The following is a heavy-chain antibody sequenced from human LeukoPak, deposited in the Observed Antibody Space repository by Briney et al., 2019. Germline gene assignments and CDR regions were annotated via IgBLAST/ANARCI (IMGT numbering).Heavy chain of an antibody. CDR3: AREPCSSTSCYYNWFDP. D-gene: IGHD2-2*01. Sequence: SETLSLTCNVSGGSISSGGYYWSWIRQHPGKGLEWIGYIYYSGSTYYNPSLKSRVTISVDTSKNQFSLKLSSVTAADTAVYYCAREPCSSTSCYYNWFDPWGQGTLVTVSS. J-gene: IGHJ5*02. V-gene: IGHV4-31*03. CDR1: GGSISSGGYY. CDR2: IYYSGST.